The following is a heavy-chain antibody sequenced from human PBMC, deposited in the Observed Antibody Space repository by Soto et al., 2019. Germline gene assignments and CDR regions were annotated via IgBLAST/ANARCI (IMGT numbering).Heavy chain of an antibody. V-gene: IGHV1-8*01. CDR2: MNPNSGNT. D-gene: IGHD6-13*01. CDR1: GYTFTSHD. Sequence: SVQVSCKASGYTFTSHDINWVRQATGQGLERIGWMNPNSGNTGYAQKFQGRVTMTRNTSISTAYMELSSLRSEDTAVYYCARGIRQQSIPGTSTSEFYSDYLRQGILVTV. J-gene: IGHJ4*02. CDR3: ARGIRQQSIPGTSTSEFYSDY.